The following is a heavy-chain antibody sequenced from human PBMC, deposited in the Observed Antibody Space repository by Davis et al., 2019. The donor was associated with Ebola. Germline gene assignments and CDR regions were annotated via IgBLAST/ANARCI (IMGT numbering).Heavy chain of an antibody. CDR3: ARDPYCTSATCYKHWYFDL. D-gene: IGHD2-2*02. Sequence: PSETLSLTCTVSGVSVSSGRNYWSWIRLPPGRGLEWIGNIYYTGNTNYNPSLKSRLTIFLDTSKNEFSLNLNSVTAADTAVYYCARDPYCTSATCYKHWYFDLWGRGTLVAVSS. J-gene: IGHJ2*01. CDR1: GVSVSSGRNY. CDR2: IYYTGNT. V-gene: IGHV4-61*01.